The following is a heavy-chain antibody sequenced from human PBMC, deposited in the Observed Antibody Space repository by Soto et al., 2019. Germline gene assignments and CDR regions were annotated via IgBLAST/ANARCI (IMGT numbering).Heavy chain of an antibody. Sequence: PSQTLSLTCAISGDSVSSNSAAWNWIRQSPSRGLEWLGRTYYRSKWYNDYAVSVKSRITINPDTSKNQFSLQLNSVTPEDTAVCYCARDRTYYYDSSGYYLRDYYYYYGMDVWGQGTTVTVSS. CDR2: TYYRSKWYN. CDR3: ARDRTYYYDSSGYYLRDYYYYYGMDV. CDR1: GDSVSSNSAA. D-gene: IGHD3-22*01. V-gene: IGHV6-1*01. J-gene: IGHJ6*02.